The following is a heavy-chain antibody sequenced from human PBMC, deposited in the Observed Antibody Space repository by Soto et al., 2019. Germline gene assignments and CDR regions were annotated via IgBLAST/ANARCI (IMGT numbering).Heavy chain of an antibody. J-gene: IGHJ3*02. CDR3: AKRPTSTGFGDPFDI. CDR1: GFTFSTYA. D-gene: IGHD3-10*01. CDR2: ISSSGGNT. Sequence: GGSLRLSCAASGFTFSTYAMSWVRQAPGKGLEWVPTISSSGGNTYYTDSVKGRFTISRDNSKNTLYLQMNSLRAEDTAIYYCAKRPTSTGFGDPFDIWGQGTMVTVSS. V-gene: IGHV3-23*01.